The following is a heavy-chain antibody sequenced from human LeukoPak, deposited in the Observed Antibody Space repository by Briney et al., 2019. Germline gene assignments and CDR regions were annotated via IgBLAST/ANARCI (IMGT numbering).Heavy chain of an antibody. CDR3: ARDREDIVVVPAADSHYYYYYYMDV. D-gene: IGHD2-2*01. V-gene: IGHV3-48*03. J-gene: IGHJ6*03. Sequence: GGSLRLSCAASGFTFSSFEMSWVRQAPGKGLEWVSYISSSGITIYYADSMKGRFTISRDNSKNTLYLQMNSLRAEDTAVYYCARDREDIVVVPAADSHYYYYYYMDVWGKGTTVTISS. CDR1: GFTFSSFE. CDR2: ISSSGITI.